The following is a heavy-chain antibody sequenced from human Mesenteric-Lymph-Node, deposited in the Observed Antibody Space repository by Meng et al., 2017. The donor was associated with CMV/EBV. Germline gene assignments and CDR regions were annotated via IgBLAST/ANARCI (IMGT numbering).Heavy chain of an antibody. CDR2: IYYSGST. CDR1: GGSISSGGYY. CDR3: ARADYGIFDY. V-gene: IGHV4-31*03. D-gene: IGHD4-17*01. J-gene: IGHJ4*02. Sequence: CTVSGGSISSGGYYWSWIRQHPGKGLEWIGYIYYSGSTYYDPSLKSRVTISVDTSKNQFSLKLSSVTAADTAVYYCARADYGIFDYWGQGTLVTVSS.